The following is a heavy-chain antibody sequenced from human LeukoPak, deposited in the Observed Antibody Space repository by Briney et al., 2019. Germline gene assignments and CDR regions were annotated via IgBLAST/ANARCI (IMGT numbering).Heavy chain of an antibody. CDR2: ISFHGTDS. J-gene: IGHJ4*02. CDR3: ARDLNWETY. V-gene: IGHV3-30*04. D-gene: IGHD7-27*01. CDR1: GFTFISYA. Sequence: PGTSLRLSCAASGFTFISYAIHWVRQAPGKGLEWVAVISFHGTDSFYADSVKGRFTISRDNAKNSLYLQMNSLRAEDTAVYYCARDLNWETYWGQGTLVSVSS.